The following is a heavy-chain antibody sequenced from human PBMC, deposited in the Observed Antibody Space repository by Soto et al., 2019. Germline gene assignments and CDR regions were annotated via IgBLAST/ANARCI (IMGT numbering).Heavy chain of an antibody. CDR3: ATSFRYFDN. CDR1: GSISTTTP. CDR2: ISGRGTNT. V-gene: IGHV3-23*01. J-gene: IGHJ4*02. Sequence: GSLRLSCAASGSISTTTPLSWVRQAPGKGLEWVSTISGRGTNTYYADSVKGRFIISRDNLKNTVNLQMNGLGVEDTAIYYCATSFRYFDNWGQGXRVTVSS.